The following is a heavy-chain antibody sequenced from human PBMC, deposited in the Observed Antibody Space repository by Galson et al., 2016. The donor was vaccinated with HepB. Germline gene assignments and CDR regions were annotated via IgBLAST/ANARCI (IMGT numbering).Heavy chain of an antibody. CDR3: AREGGTSGTYRYSFDY. CDR2: IYSDGST. Sequence: SLRLSCAGSGFTVSSNYMSWVRQAPGKGLEWVSVIYSDGSTYYADSVKGRFTISRDNSKSTLYLQMDSLRIDATAVYYCAREGGTSGTYRYSFDYWGQGTLVTVSS. D-gene: IGHD1-26*01. V-gene: IGHV3-66*02. CDR1: GFTVSSNY. J-gene: IGHJ4*02.